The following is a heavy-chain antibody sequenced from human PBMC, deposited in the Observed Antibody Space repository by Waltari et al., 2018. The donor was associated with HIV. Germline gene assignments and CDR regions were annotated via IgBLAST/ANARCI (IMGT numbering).Heavy chain of an antibody. CDR1: GYPFTCYD. V-gene: IGHV1-8*01. J-gene: IGHJ4*02. D-gene: IGHD6-19*01. CDR3: VRAAIYSRGCFDY. CDR2: MNPNSGDT. Sequence: QVPLVQSGAEVKKPGASVKVSCMASGYPFTCYDINWVRQATGQGLEWMGWMNPNSGDTGYAQKFQGRITMTSNTSISTVYMELSSLTSEETAVYYCVRAAIYSRGCFDYWGQGTLVTVSS.